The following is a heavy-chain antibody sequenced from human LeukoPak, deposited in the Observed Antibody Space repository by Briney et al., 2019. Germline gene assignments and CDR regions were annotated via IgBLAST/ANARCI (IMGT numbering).Heavy chain of an antibody. V-gene: IGHV3-73*01. Sequence: GGSLKLSCAASGFTFSGSAMHWVRQASGKGLEWVGRIRSKANSYATAYAASVKGRFTISRDDSKNTAYLQMNSLRAEDTAVYYCAKWARVSYGSYWGQGTLVTVSS. CDR3: AKWARVSYGSY. D-gene: IGHD5-18*01. CDR1: GFTFSGSA. J-gene: IGHJ4*02. CDR2: IRSKANSYAT.